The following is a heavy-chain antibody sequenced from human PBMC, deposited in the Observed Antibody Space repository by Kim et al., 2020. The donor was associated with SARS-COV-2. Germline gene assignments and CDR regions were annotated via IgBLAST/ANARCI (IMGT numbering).Heavy chain of an antibody. V-gene: IGHV4-39*01. CDR3: ASVLTHYDILTGHQAQFYFDY. CDR2: IYYSGST. D-gene: IGHD3-9*01. CDR1: GVSISSSSYS. Sequence: SETLSLTCTVSGVSISSSSYSWGWIRQPPGMGLEWIGNIYYSGSTYYNPSLKSRVTMSVDTSKNQFSLKLSSVTATDTAVYFCASVLTHYDILTGHQAQFYFDYWGQGTLVTVSS. J-gene: IGHJ4*02.